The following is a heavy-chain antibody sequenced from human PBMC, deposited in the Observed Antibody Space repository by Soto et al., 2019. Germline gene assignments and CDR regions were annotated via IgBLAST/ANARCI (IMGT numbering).Heavy chain of an antibody. CDR3: AAVQVLRFLQCLLAYFDY. CDR1: GFMFTSSA. D-gene: IGHD3-3*01. J-gene: IGHJ4*02. Sequence: GASVKVSCKTSGFMFTSSAVQWVRQARGQRLEWIGWLVVGSGNTHYAQHFQERVTLTRDMSTGTAYMELSSLRSEDTAVYYCAAVQVLRFLQCLLAYFDYWGQGPLVTAPS. CDR2: LVVGSGNT. V-gene: IGHV1-58*01.